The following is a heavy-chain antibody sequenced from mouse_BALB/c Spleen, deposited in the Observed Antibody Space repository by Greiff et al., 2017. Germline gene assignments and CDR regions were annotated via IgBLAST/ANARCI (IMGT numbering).Heavy chain of an antibody. J-gene: IGHJ2*01. CDR1: GYTFTSYW. D-gene: IGHD2-12*01. CDR3: ARGRAYDGEDYFDY. V-gene: IGHV1-87*01. Sequence: QVQLQQSGAELARPGASVKLSCKASGYTFTSYWMQWVKQRPGQGLEWIGAIYPGDGDTRYTQKFKGKATLTADKSSSTAYMQLSSLASEDSAVYYCARGRAYDGEDYFDYWGQGTTLTVSS. CDR2: IYPGDGDT.